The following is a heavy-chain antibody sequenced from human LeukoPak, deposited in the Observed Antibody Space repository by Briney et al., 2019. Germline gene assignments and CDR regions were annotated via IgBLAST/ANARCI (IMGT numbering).Heavy chain of an antibody. D-gene: IGHD7-27*01. CDR2: IYYTGT. V-gene: IGHV4-59*02. CDR1: GGSVSDYY. CDR3: ASRKLGNDY. J-gene: IGHJ4*02. Sequence: SETLSLTCTVSGGSVSDYYWSWIRQSPGKGLEWIGYIYYTGTSYNPSLKSRVTISADTSKNQFSLNLSSVTAADTAVYYCASRKLGNDYWGQGTLVSVSS.